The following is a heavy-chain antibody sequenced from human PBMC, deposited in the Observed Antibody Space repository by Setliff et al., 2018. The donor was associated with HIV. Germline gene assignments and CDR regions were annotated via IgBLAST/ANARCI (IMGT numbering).Heavy chain of an antibody. CDR2: ISGYNGNT. CDR3: ARDPRSGYDSDTAMVTVYYYYMDV. Sequence: ASVKVSCKASGYTFINFGITWVRQTPGQGLEWVGYISGYNGNTKYAQNVQGRVTMTTDTPTSTAYMELRSLRYDDTAVYYCARDPRSGYDSDTAMVTVYYYYMDVWGKGTTVTVSS. V-gene: IGHV1-18*04. CDR1: GYTFINFG. J-gene: IGHJ6*03. D-gene: IGHD5-18*01.